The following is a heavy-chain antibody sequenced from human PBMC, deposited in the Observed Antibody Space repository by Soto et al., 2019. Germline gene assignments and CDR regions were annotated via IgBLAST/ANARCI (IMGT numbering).Heavy chain of an antibody. Sequence: QVQLQESGPGLVKPSETLSLTCTVSGGSISSYYWSWIRQPPGKGLEWIGYIYYSGSINYNPSLKSRVTISVDTSKNQFSLKLSSVTAADTAVYYCARALILTGYYIHDAFDIWGQGTMVTVSS. CDR2: IYYSGSI. CDR1: GGSISSYY. V-gene: IGHV4-59*01. CDR3: ARALILTGYYIHDAFDI. D-gene: IGHD3-9*01. J-gene: IGHJ3*02.